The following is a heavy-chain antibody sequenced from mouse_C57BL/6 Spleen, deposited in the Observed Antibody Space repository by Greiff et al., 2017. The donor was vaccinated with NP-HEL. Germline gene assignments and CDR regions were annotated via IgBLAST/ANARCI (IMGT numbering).Heavy chain of an antibody. V-gene: IGHV5-17*01. CDR1: GFTFSDYG. Sequence: EVQLVESGGGLVKPGGSLKLSCAASGFTFSDYGMHWVRQAPEKGLEWVAYISSGSSTIYYADTVKGRFTLSRDNAKNTLFLQMTSLRSEDTARYYCARHYSNYLDYWGQGTTLTVSS. J-gene: IGHJ2*01. CDR2: ISSGSSTI. CDR3: ARHYSNYLDY. D-gene: IGHD2-5*01.